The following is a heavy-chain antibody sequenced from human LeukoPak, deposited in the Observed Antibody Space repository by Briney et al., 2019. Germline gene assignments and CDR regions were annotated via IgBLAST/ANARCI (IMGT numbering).Heavy chain of an antibody. CDR3: ARVGGPRYCSGGSCFQYHYYHGMDV. D-gene: IGHD2-15*01. J-gene: IGHJ6*02. CDR1: GDSVSSNSAA. Sequence: SQTLSLNCAISGDSVSSNSAAWNWIRQSPSRGLEWLGRTYYRSKWYNDYAVSVKSRITINPDTSKNQFSLQLNSVTPEDTAVYYCARVGGPRYCSGGSCFQYHYYHGMDVWGQGTTVTVSS. CDR2: TYYRSKWYN. V-gene: IGHV6-1*01.